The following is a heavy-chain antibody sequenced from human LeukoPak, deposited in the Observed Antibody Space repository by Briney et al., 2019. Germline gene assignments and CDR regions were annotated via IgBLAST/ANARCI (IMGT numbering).Heavy chain of an antibody. CDR3: ARGTHSSGYLYDY. Sequence: GGSLRLSCAASGFTVSGSYMSWVRQAPGKGLEWVSVIYSGGSTYYVDSVKGRFTLSRDNSKNTLYLQMNSLRAEDTAVYYCARGTHSSGYLYDYWGQGTLVTVSS. CDR1: GFTVSGSY. CDR2: IYSGGST. V-gene: IGHV3-53*01. J-gene: IGHJ4*02. D-gene: IGHD3-22*01.